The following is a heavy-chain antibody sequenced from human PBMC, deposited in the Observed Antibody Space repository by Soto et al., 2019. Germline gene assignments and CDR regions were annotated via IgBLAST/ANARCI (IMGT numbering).Heavy chain of an antibody. J-gene: IGHJ4*02. CDR3: AGVNTGGGRGYCLGY. CDR1: GGTFSSYA. Sequence: QVQLVRSGAEVKKPGSSVKVSCKASGGTFSSYAIDWVRQAPGQGLEWMGGIIPIFGTADYAQKFQGRVTLTAQASTGTAYMEQSSLRSEDTSVYYCAGVNTGGGRGYCLGYCGPGTLGSVSS. CDR2: IIPIFGTA. V-gene: IGHV1-69*12. D-gene: IGHD7-27*01.